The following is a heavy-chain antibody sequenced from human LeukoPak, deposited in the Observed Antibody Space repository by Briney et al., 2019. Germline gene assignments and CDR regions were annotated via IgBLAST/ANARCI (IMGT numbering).Heavy chain of an antibody. CDR3: ARGTGYSSSWPPH. Sequence: GASVKVSCKASGYTFSDYYILWVRQAPGQGLEWMGWINPNSGGTNYAQKFQGRVTMTRDTSISTAYMELSRLRSDDTAVYYCARGTGYSSSWPPHWGQGTLVTVSS. V-gene: IGHV1-2*02. CDR2: INPNSGGT. D-gene: IGHD6-13*01. J-gene: IGHJ4*02. CDR1: GYTFSDYY.